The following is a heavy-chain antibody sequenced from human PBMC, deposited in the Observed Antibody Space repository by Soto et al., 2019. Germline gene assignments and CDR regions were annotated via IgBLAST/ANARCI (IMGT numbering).Heavy chain of an antibody. D-gene: IGHD2-2*02. J-gene: IGHJ5*02. CDR1: GGTFSSYA. CDR3: AKGTVVVPAAIAGWFDP. V-gene: IGHV1-69*13. Sequence: SVKVSCKASGGTFSSYAISWVRQAPGQGLEWMGGIIPIFGTANYAQKFQGRVTITADESTSTAYMELSSLRSEDTAVYYCAKGTVVVPAAIAGWFDPWGQGTLVTVS. CDR2: IIPIFGTA.